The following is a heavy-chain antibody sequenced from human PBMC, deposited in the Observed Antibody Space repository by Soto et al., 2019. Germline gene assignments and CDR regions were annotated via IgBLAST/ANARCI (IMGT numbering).Heavy chain of an antibody. CDR3: ARGGRYYGSGSYSDYYYGMDV. Sequence: PSQTLSLTCAISGDSVSSNSAAWNWIRQSPSRGLEWLGRTYYRSKWYNDYAVSVKSRITINPDTSKNQFSLQLNSVTPEDTAVYYCARGGRYYGSGSYSDYYYGMDVWGQGTTVTVS. CDR1: GDSVSSNSAA. V-gene: IGHV6-1*01. D-gene: IGHD3-10*01. J-gene: IGHJ6*02. CDR2: TYYRSKWYN.